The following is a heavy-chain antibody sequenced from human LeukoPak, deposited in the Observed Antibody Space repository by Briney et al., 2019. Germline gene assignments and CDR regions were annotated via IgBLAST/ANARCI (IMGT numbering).Heavy chain of an antibody. CDR2: ISYDGSNK. Sequence: GRSLRLSCAASGFTFSSYAMHWVRQAPGKGLEWVAVISYDGSNKYYADSVKGRFTISRDNSKNTLYLQMNSLRAGDTAVYYCARGLEYSSSSDYWGQGTLVTVSS. CDR1: GFTFSSYA. D-gene: IGHD6-6*01. V-gene: IGHV3-30-3*01. CDR3: ARGLEYSSSSDY. J-gene: IGHJ4*02.